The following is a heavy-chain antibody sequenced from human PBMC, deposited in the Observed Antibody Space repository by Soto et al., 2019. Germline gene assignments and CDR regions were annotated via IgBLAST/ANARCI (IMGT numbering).Heavy chain of an antibody. D-gene: IGHD4-17*01. Sequence: PGGSLRLSCAASGFTFSSYGMHWVRQAPGKGLEWVAVIWYDGSNKYYADSVKGRFTISRDNAKNSLYLQMNSLRAEDTAVYYCARDEGYGDYVVGAYWGQGTLVTVS. V-gene: IGHV3-33*01. CDR2: IWYDGSNK. J-gene: IGHJ4*02. CDR1: GFTFSSYG. CDR3: ARDEGYGDYVVGAY.